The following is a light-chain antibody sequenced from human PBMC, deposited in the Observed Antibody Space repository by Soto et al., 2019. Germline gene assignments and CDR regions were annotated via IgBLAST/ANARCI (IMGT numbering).Light chain of an antibody. V-gene: IGKV1-5*03. J-gene: IGKJ4*01. Sequence: DIQMTQSPSTLSASIGDRVTITCRASRNIGSWLAWYQQKAGKAPNLLIYKASTLETGVPSRFSRSASRTEFTLTISSLQPDDFATYYCQQHANYPITFGGGTKVDIK. CDR2: KAS. CDR1: RNIGSW. CDR3: QQHANYPIT.